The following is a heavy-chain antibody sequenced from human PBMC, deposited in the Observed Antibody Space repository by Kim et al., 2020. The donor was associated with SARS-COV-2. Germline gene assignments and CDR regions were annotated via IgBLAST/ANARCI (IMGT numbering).Heavy chain of an antibody. V-gene: IGHV1-18*01. J-gene: IGHJ4*02. CDR3: ARSLYYIGSSGFDY. CDR2: VSAYNGKT. CDR1: GYTFTSYY. D-gene: IGHD6-19*01. Sequence: ASVKVSCKASGYTFTSYYISWVRQAPGQGLEWMDWVSAYNGKTSYAQNLRGRVTMTTETSTSTAYMELKNLRSDDTAVYYCARSLYYIGSSGFDYWGQGTLVTVSS.